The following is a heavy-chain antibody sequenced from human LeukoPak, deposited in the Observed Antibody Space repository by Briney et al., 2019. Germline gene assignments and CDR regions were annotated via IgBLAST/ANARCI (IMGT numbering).Heavy chain of an antibody. CDR3: ARFPICSGDCSKEYFDY. V-gene: IGHV3-11*06. Sequence: GGSLRLSCAASGFTFSDYYMSWIRQAPGKGLECVSYISSSRSYTNYADSVKGRFTISRDNAKNSLNLQMNSLRAEDTAVYYCARFPICSGDCSKEYFDYWGQGTLVTVSS. J-gene: IGHJ4*02. CDR1: GFTFSDYY. CDR2: ISSSRSYT. D-gene: IGHD2-21*02.